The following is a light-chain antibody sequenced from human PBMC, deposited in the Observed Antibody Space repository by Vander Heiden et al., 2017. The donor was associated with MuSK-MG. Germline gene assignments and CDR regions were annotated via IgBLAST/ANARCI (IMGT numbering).Light chain of an antibody. CDR1: SSDVGGYNY. V-gene: IGLV2-11*01. CDR2: DVS. J-gene: IGLJ2*01. CDR3: CSYAGSYTSVV. Sequence: QSALTQPRPVSGSPGQSVTISCTGTSSDVGGYNYVSWYQQHPGKAPKLMMYDVSKRPSGVPDRFSGSKSGNTASPTISGLQAEDEADYDGCSYAGSYTSVVFGGGTKLTVL.